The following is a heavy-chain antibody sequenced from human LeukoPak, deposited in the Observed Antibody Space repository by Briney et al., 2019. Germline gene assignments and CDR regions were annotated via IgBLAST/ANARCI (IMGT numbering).Heavy chain of an antibody. CDR2: ISDSGGST. J-gene: IGHJ4*02. V-gene: IGHV3-23*01. D-gene: IGHD2-2*02. CDR3: AKEYCSSTSCYTSYFGY. CDR1: GFTFSSYA. Sequence: GGPLRLSCAASGFTFSSYAMNWVRQAPGKGLEWDSAISDSGGSTYYADSVKGRFTISRDNSKNTLYLQMNSLRAEDTAVYYCAKEYCSSTSCYTSYFGYWGQGTLVTVSS.